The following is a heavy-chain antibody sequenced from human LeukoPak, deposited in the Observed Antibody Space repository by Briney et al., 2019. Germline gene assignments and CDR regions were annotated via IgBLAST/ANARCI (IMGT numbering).Heavy chain of an antibody. Sequence: ASVKVSCKASGYTFTSYAMNWVRQAPGQRPEWIGWINAVNGNTKYSQKFQGRVTITRDTSASTAYMELSSLRSEDTAVYYCARDLTPYGDYLGGGNDAFDIWGQGTMVTVSS. CDR3: ARDLTPYGDYLGGGNDAFDI. CDR2: INAVNGNT. CDR1: GYTFTSYA. V-gene: IGHV1-3*01. D-gene: IGHD4-17*01. J-gene: IGHJ3*02.